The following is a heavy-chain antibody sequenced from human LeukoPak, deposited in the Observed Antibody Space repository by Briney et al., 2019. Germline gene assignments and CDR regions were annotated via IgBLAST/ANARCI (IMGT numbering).Heavy chain of an antibody. CDR2: IYYSGST. V-gene: IGHV4-39*07. D-gene: IGHD3-22*01. Sequence: SESLSLTCTVSGGSISSSSYYWGWIRQPPGKGLEWIGSIYYSGSTYYNPSLKSRVTISVDTSKNQFSLKLSSVTAADTAVYYCASTPYYYDSSGYYSKGWGQGTLVTVSS. CDR3: ASTPYYYDSSGYYSKG. CDR1: GGSISSSSYY. J-gene: IGHJ4*02.